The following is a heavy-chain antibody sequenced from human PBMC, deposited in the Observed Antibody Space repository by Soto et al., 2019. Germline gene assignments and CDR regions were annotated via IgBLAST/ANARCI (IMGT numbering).Heavy chain of an antibody. V-gene: IGHV3-23*01. CDR2: ISGSGGST. D-gene: IGHD2-2*01. Sequence: GGSLRLSCAASGFTFSSYAMSWVRQAPGKGLEWVSAISGSGGSTYYADSVKGRFTISRDNSKNTLYLQMNSLRAEDTDVYYCAKDPIIPAASGVYYYYGMDVWGQGTTVTVSS. J-gene: IGHJ6*01. CDR1: GFTFSSYA. CDR3: AKDPIIPAASGVYYYYGMDV.